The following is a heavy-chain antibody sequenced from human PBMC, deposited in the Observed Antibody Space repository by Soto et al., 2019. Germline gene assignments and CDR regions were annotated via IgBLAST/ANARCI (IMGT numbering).Heavy chain of an antibody. D-gene: IGHD3-9*01. Sequence: EVQLVESGGGLVKPGGSLRLSCAASGFTFSSYSMNWVRQAPGKGLEWVSSISSSSSYIYYADSVKGRFTISRDNAKNSLYLQMNSLRAEDTAVYYCARDRLDILTGYYHDNGSYGMDVWGQGTTVTVSS. V-gene: IGHV3-21*01. CDR1: GFTFSSYS. J-gene: IGHJ6*02. CDR2: ISSSSSYI. CDR3: ARDRLDILTGYYHDNGSYGMDV.